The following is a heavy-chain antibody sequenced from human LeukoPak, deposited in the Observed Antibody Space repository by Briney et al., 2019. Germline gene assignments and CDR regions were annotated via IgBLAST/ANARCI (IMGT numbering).Heavy chain of an antibody. CDR3: ARDRVRSTSARVDY. CDR1: GFTFSSYG. CDR2: ISSSSSYI. D-gene: IGHD2-2*01. J-gene: IGHJ4*02. V-gene: IGHV3-21*01. Sequence: GGSLRLSCAASGFTFSSYGMTWVRQAPGKGLEWVSSISSSSSYIYYADSVKGRFTISRDNAKNSLYLQMNSLRAEDTAVYYCARDRVRSTSARVDYWGQGTLVTVSS.